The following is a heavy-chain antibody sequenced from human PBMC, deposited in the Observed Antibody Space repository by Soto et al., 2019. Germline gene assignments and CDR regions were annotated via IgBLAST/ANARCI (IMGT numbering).Heavy chain of an antibody. J-gene: IGHJ4*02. D-gene: IGHD6-19*01. V-gene: IGHV1-69*13. CDR3: ASLIAVAGTWGYYFDY. CDR1: GGTFSSYA. CDR2: IIPIFGTA. Sequence: SVKVSCKASGGTFSSYAISWVRQAPGQGLEWMGGIIPIFGTANYAQKFQGRVTITAGESTSTAYMELSSLRSEDTAVYYCASLIAVAGTWGYYFDYWGQGTLVTVSS.